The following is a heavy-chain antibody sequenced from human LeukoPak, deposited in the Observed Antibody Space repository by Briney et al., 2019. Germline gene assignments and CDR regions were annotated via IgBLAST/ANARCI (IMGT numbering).Heavy chain of an antibody. V-gene: IGHV4-38-2*02. D-gene: IGHD1-26*01. CDR2: IYHSGST. Sequence: SETLSLTCTVSGYSISSGFYWGWTRQPPGKGLEWIGSIYHSGSTYYNPSLKSRVTISVDTSKNQFSLKLSSVTAADTAVYYCARGTLVVGATGYWGQGTLVTVSS. CDR1: GYSISSGFY. J-gene: IGHJ4*02. CDR3: ARGTLVVGATGY.